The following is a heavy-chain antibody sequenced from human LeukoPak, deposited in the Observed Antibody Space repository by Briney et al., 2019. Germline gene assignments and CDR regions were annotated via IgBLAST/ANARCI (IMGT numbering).Heavy chain of an antibody. V-gene: IGHV3-23*01. J-gene: IGHJ4*02. D-gene: IGHD3-10*01. CDR1: GFTFSTYA. Sequence: PGGSLRLSCAASGFTFSTYAMSWVRQAPGKGLEWVSSISDSGSRTYYTDSVKGRFTVSRDNSKSTLYVQMNSLRAEDTAVYYCAKVRGSGSFPPYYFDSWGPGTLVTVSS. CDR2: ISDSGSRT. CDR3: AKVRGSGSFPPYYFDS.